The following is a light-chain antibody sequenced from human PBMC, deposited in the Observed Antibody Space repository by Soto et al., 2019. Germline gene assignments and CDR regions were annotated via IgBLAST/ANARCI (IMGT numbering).Light chain of an antibody. Sequence: IQMTQSPSSLSASVGDRVTITCRASQGVSSHLAWHQQKPGKAPKLLIYEVSTLQSGVPSRFSGSGSGTDFTLTISSLQPEDFATYYCQHLNGYPITFGQGTRLEIK. CDR1: QGVSSH. J-gene: IGKJ5*01. CDR3: QHLNGYPIT. V-gene: IGKV1-9*01. CDR2: EVS.